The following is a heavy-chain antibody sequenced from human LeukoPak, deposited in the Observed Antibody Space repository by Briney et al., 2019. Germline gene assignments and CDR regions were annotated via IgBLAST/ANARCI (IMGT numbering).Heavy chain of an antibody. V-gene: IGHV4-59*08. CDR2: IYYSGST. J-gene: IGHJ6*02. CDR1: GGSISSYY. CDR3: ARHEADYSNYGVVWYYYYGMDV. D-gene: IGHD4-11*01. Sequence: PSETLSLTCTVSGGSISSYYWSWIRQPPGKGLEWIGCIYYSGSTNYNPSLKSRVTISVDTSKNQFSLKLSSVTAADTAVYYCARHEADYSNYGVVWYYYYGMDVWGQGTTVTVSS.